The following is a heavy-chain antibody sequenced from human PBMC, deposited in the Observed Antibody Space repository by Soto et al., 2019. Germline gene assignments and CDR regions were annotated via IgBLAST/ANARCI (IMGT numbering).Heavy chain of an antibody. J-gene: IGHJ4*02. CDR1: GLTFSIYW. V-gene: IGHV3-7*04. CDR3: ARDRGYDSFDY. Sequence: EVQLVESGGGLVQPGGSLRLSCAASGLTFSIYWMNWVRQAPGKGLEWVANIKEDGSEKYYVDSVKGRFTISRDNAKNSLYLQMNSLRAEDTAVYYCARDRGYDSFDYWGQVTLVTVSS. CDR2: IKEDGSEK. D-gene: IGHD5-12*01.